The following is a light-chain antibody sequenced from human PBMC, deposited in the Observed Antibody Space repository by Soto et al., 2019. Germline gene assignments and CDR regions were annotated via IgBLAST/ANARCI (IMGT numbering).Light chain of an antibody. CDR1: KNDIGVYDF. CDR2: EVV. J-gene: IGLJ1*01. Sequence: QSVLTQPPSASGSPGQSVTISCTGTKNDIGVYDFVSWYQHHPGKAPRLIIYEVVQRPSGVPDRFSGSKSGNTASLTVSGLQAEEEADYFCKSYAGSNTYVFGSGTKLTVL. V-gene: IGLV2-8*01. CDR3: KSYAGSNTYV.